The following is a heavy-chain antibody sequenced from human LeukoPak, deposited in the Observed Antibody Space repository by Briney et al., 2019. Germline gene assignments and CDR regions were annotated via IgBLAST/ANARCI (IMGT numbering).Heavy chain of an antibody. CDR1: GFTVSRNY. Sequence: GGPLGLSCAASGFTVSRNYMRWVREAPGKGLEGGSAISGSGGCTFYADSVKGRFTIPRDNCKNTRYLQMNSLRAEDTAVYYCAKGLGLGYYYFDYCGQGTLVTVSS. J-gene: IGHJ4*02. CDR2: ISGSGGCT. D-gene: IGHD3-22*01. V-gene: IGHV3-23*01. CDR3: AKGLGLGYYYFDY.